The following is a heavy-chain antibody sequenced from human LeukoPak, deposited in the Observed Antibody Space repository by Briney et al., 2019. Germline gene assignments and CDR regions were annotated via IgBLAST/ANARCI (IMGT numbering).Heavy chain of an antibody. V-gene: IGHV3-23*01. CDR1: GFPFSSYA. J-gene: IGHJ4*02. CDR2: LIGSGDST. CDR3: AKSHASIWNVYDY. D-gene: IGHD1-1*01. Sequence: GGSLRLSCAASGFPFSSYAMSWVRLVSGKGMEWVSALIGSGDSTYYADSVKGRFTISRDNSKNTLFLQMNSLRAEDTAVYYCAKSHASIWNVYDYWGQGTLVTVSS.